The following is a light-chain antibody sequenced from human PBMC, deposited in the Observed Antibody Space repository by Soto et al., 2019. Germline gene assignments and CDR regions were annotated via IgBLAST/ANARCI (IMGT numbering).Light chain of an antibody. J-gene: IGLJ1*01. CDR2: EVS. CDR3: SSYAGSTLG. Sequence: QYVLTQPPSASGSPGQSVTISCTGTSSDVGGYNYVSWYQQHPGKAPKLMIYEVSKRPSGVPDRFSGSKSGNTASLTVSGLQAEDEADYYCSSYAGSTLGFGTGTKVTVL. CDR1: SSDVGGYNY. V-gene: IGLV2-8*01.